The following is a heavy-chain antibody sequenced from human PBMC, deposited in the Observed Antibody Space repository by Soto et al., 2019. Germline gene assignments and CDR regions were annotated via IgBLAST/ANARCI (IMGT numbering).Heavy chain of an antibody. D-gene: IGHD3-10*01. V-gene: IGHV2-5*01. CDR2: IYWNDDK. CDR1: GFSLSSSGVG. Sequence: GSGPTLVNPTQTLALTCTFSGFSLSSSGVGVGWIRQPPGKALEWLALIYWNDDKRYSPSLKTMLTITKETSRNQVVLTMTNVDPEDTATYFCAHSPAPRVYFQHWGEGTLVTVSS. J-gene: IGHJ1*01. CDR3: AHSPAPRVYFQH.